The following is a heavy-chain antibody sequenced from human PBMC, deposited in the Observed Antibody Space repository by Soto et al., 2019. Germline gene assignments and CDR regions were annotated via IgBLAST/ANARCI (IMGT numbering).Heavy chain of an antibody. Sequence: PGGSLRLSCAASGFTFSDYYMSWIRQGPGKGLEWVSYISSSGTIYYADSVKGRFTISRDNAKNSLYLQMNSLRVEDTAVYYCAGSSVLPDYWGQGTLVTVSS. D-gene: IGHD6-19*01. CDR2: ISSSGTI. CDR1: GFTFSDYY. J-gene: IGHJ4*02. CDR3: AGSSVLPDY. V-gene: IGHV3-11*01.